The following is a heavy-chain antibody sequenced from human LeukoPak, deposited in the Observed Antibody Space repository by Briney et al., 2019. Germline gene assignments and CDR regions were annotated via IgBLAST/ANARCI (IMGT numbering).Heavy chain of an antibody. CDR2: IIPIFGTA. CDR3: ARRDSSGWYNYFDY. D-gene: IGHD6-19*01. CDR1: GGTFSSYA. V-gene: IGHV1-69*13. Sequence: SVKVSCKASGGTFSSYAISWVRQAPGQGLEWMGGIIPIFGTANYAQKFQGRVTITADESTSTAYMELSSRRSEDTAVYYCARRDSSGWYNYFDYWGQGTLVTVSS. J-gene: IGHJ4*02.